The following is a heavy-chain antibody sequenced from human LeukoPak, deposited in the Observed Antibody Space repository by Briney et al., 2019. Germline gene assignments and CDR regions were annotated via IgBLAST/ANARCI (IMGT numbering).Heavy chain of an antibody. D-gene: IGHD3-10*01. Sequence: SETLSLTCTVSGYSISSGYYWGWIRQPPGEGLEWIGSIYHTGSTYYNPALKSRVTISVHTSKNLFSLQLTSVTAADTAVYYCARTPSVRGVIITDYYFDYWGQGILVTVSS. CDR3: ARTPSVRGVIITDYYFDY. CDR2: IYHTGST. J-gene: IGHJ4*02. V-gene: IGHV4-38-2*02. CDR1: GYSISSGYY.